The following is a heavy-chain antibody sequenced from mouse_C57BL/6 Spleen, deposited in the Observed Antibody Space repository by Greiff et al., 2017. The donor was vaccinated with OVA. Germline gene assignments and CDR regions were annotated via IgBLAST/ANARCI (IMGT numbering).Heavy chain of an antibody. D-gene: IGHD2-3*01. CDR1: GYTFTGYW. V-gene: IGHV1-9*01. J-gene: IGHJ4*01. CDR3: ATRLLPYYYAMDY. CDR2: ILPGSGST. Sequence: VQLQQSGAELLKPGASVKLSCKATGYTFTGYWIGWVKQRPGHGLEWIGEILPGSGSTNYNEKFKGKATFTADTSSNTAYMQLSSLTTEDSAIYYCATRLLPYYYAMDYWGQGTSVTVSS.